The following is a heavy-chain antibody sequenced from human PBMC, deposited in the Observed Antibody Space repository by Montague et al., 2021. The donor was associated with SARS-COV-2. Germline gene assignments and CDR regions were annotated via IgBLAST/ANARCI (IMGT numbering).Heavy chain of an antibody. CDR1: GFTFSSYN. V-gene: IGHV3-48*02. CDR2: ISSSSSTI. Sequence: SLRLSCAASGFTFSSYNMNWVRQAPGKGLEWVSYISSSSSTIYYADSVKGRFTISGDNAKDSLYLQMNSLRDEDTAVFYCARVVGPTSYYYYGMDVWGQGTMVTVSS. CDR3: ARVVGPTSYYYYGMDV. D-gene: IGHD1-26*01. J-gene: IGHJ6*02.